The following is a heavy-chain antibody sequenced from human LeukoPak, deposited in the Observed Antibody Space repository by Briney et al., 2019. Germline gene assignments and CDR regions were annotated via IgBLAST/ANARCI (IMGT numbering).Heavy chain of an antibody. CDR1: GCTFSSYG. D-gene: IGHD6-13*01. CDR2: IWYDGSNK. Sequence: PGGSLRLSCAASGCTFSSYGMHWVRQAPGKGLEWVAVIWYDGSNKYYADSVKGRFTISRDNAKNSLYLQMNSLRAEDTAVYYCARAVGIAAAGPNEDYWGQGTLVTVSS. J-gene: IGHJ4*02. V-gene: IGHV3-33*01. CDR3: ARAVGIAAAGPNEDY.